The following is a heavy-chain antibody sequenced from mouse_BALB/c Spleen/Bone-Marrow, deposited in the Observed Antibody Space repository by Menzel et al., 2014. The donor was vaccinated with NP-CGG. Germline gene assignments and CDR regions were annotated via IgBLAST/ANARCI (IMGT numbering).Heavy chain of an antibody. CDR2: INPSSAYT. CDR1: GYTFTRYT. V-gene: IGHV1-4*01. CDR3: TIRYYAMDY. Sequence: QVQLQQSGAELARPGASVKMSCQASGYTFTRYTMHWEKQRPGQGLEWIGYINPSSAYTNYNQKFKDKATLTADKSSSTAYMQRGSLTSEDSAVYYCTIRYYAMDYWGQGTSVTVSS. J-gene: IGHJ4*01.